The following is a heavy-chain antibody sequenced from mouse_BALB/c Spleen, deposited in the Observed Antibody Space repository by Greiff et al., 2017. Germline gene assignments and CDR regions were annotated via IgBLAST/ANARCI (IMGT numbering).Heavy chain of an antibody. J-gene: IGHJ4*01. D-gene: IGHD2-2*01. CDR2: ISSGGSYT. CDR1: GFTFSSYA. Sequence: EVHLVESGGGLVKPGGSLKLSCAASGFTFSSYAMSWVRQSPEKRLEWVAEISSGGSYTYYPDTVTGRFTISRDNAKNTLYLEMSSLRSEDTAMYYCAKGEGGYDVDYAMDYWGQGTSVTVSS. CDR3: AKGEGGYDVDYAMDY. V-gene: IGHV5-9-4*01.